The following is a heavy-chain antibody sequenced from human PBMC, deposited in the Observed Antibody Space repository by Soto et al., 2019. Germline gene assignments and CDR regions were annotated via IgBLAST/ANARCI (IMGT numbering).Heavy chain of an antibody. CDR3: ARDDCGGDCYSDAFDI. D-gene: IGHD2-21*01. V-gene: IGHV1-18*01. J-gene: IGHJ3*02. CDR2: ISAYNGNA. CDR1: GYTFTSYG. Sequence: QVQLVQSGAEVKKPGASVKVSCKASGYTFTSYGISWVRQAPGQGLEWMGWISAYNGNANYAQKLQGRVTMTTDTSTSTAYMELRSLRSDDTAVYYCARDDCGGDCYSDAFDIWGQGTMVTVSS.